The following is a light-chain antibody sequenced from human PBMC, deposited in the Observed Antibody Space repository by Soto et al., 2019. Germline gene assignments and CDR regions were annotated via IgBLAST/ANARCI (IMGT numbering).Light chain of an antibody. CDR3: NSYTTFSVV. V-gene: IGLV2-14*01. CDR1: SSDIGRYNY. CDR2: EVS. Sequence: QSVLTQPASVSGSPGQSITISCTGTSSDIGRYNYVSWYQQHPGKAPKLMIFEVSNRPSGISSRFSGSKSGNTASLTISGLQIEDEATYYCNSYTTFSVVFGGGTKVTVL. J-gene: IGLJ2*01.